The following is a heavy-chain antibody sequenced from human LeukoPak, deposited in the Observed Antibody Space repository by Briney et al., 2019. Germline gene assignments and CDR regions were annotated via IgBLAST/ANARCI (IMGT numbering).Heavy chain of an antibody. J-gene: IGHJ4*02. CDR2: IWYDGSNK. CDR3: ARDGQRITIFGVVIMGYYFDY. CDR1: GFTFSSYG. D-gene: IGHD3-3*01. V-gene: IGHV3-33*01. Sequence: GGSLRLSCAASGFTFSSYGMHWVRQAPGKGLEWVAVIWYDGSNKYYADSVKGRFTISRDNSKNTLYLQMNSLRAEDTALYYCARDGQRITIFGVVIMGYYFDYWGQGTLVTVSS.